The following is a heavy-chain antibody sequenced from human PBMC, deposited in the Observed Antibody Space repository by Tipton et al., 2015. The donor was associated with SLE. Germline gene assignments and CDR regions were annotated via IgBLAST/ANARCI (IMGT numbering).Heavy chain of an antibody. Sequence: TLSLTCTVSGGSISSSSYYWGWIRQPPGKGLEWIGSIYYSGSTYYNPSLKSRVTISVDTSKNQFSLKLSSVTAADTAVYYCATLSHPPSPKCRATIPGDCPKPIFPLMLASVPAADTAVYYCASPSGSSSSSDGAFDIWGQGTMVTVSS. V-gene: IGHV4-39*01. CDR3: ATLSHPPSPKCRATIPGDCPKPIFPLMLASVPAADTAVYYCASPSGSSSSSDGAFDI. CDR1: GGSISSSSYY. CDR2: IYYSGST. D-gene: IGHD3-10*01. J-gene: IGHJ3*02.